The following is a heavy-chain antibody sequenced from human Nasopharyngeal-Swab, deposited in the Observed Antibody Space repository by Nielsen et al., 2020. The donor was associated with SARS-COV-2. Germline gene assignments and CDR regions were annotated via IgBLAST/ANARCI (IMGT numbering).Heavy chain of an antibody. D-gene: IGHD4-17*01. J-gene: IGHJ6*02. CDR3: AGGQCTVITYDYYCMDV. CDR1: GFTFSRSG. Sequence: SLKISCAASGFTFSRSGMHLVRQAPGTRLAWVAVIWYDGSNKYYAESVKGRFTLSRDNSKNTLYLQMNSLRAEDTAVYYCAGGQCTVITYDYYCMDVWGQGTTVTVSS. V-gene: IGHV3-33*01. CDR2: IWYDGSNK.